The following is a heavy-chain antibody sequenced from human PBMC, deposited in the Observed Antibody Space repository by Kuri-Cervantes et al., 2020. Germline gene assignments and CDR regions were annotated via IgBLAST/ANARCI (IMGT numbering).Heavy chain of an antibody. V-gene: IGHV3-30*19. CDR2: ISYDGSNK. D-gene: IGHD2-21*02. CDR1: GFTFSSYG. Sequence: GESLKISCAASGFTFSSYGMHWVRQAPGKGLEWVAVISYDGSNKYYADSVKGRFTISRDNSKNTLYLQMNSLRAEDTAVYYCARDMVVVTANHIKGDAFDIWGQGTMVTVSS. CDR3: ARDMVVVTANHIKGDAFDI. J-gene: IGHJ3*02.